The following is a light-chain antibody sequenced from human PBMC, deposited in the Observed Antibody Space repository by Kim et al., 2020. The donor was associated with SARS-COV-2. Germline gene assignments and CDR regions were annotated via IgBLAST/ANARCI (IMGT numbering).Light chain of an antibody. CDR2: AAS. CDR3: RQVNSYPLT. J-gene: IGKJ4*01. V-gene: IGKV1-9*01. CDR1: QGISSY. Sequence: CESMSDRVTISCRASQGISSYLTRYQQSPGKASKLLIYAASTVESGVHSRFSGSGSGTDFTLTIGTQQPEDFATCYCRQVNSYPLTFGRGTKVEF.